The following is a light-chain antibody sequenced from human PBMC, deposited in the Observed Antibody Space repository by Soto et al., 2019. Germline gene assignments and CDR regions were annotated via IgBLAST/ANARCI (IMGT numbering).Light chain of an antibody. CDR3: QQSYSNPLA. CDR2: AAS. J-gene: IGKJ5*01. Sequence: DIQMIQSPSSLSASVGDRVTITCRAIQSISSYLNWYQQKQGKAPKLLIYAASSLQSGVPSRFSGSGSGTDFTLTISSLQPEDFEPYYCQQSYSNPLAFGQGTRLEIK. V-gene: IGKV1-39*01. CDR1: QSISSY.